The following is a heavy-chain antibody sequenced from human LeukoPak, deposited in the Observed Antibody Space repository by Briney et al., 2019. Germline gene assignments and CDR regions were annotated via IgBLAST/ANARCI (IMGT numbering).Heavy chain of an antibody. D-gene: IGHD3-10*01. Sequence: SETLSLTCTVSGGSISSYYWSWIRQPPGKGLEWIGYIYYSGSTNYNPSLKSRVTISVDTSKNQFSLKLSSVTAADTAIYYCAKHYMGSSYNRALDYWGQGTLVTVSS. V-gene: IGHV4-59*08. CDR1: GGSISSYY. J-gene: IGHJ4*02. CDR2: IYYSGST. CDR3: AKHYMGSSYNRALDY.